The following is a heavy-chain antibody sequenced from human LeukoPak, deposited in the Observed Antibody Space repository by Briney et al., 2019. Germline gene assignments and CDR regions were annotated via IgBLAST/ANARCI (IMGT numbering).Heavy chain of an antibody. CDR2: ISSSSSYI. CDR1: GFTFSSYS. CDR3: AREGGSYPNWFDP. V-gene: IGHV3-21*01. J-gene: IGHJ5*02. Sequence: GGSLRLSCAASGFTFSSYSMNWGRQAPGKGLEWVSSISSSSSYIYYADSVKGRFTISRDNAKNSLYLQMNSLRAEDTAVYYCAREGGSYPNWFDPWGQGTLVTVSS. D-gene: IGHD2-15*01.